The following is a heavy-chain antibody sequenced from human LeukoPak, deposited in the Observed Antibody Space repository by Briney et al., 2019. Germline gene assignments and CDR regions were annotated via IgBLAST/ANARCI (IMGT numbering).Heavy chain of an antibody. CDR2: IYSGGST. CDR3: ARDAYGARSDY. D-gene: IGHD4/OR15-4a*01. CDR1: GFTVSSNY. V-gene: IGHV3-53*01. Sequence: QTGGSLRLSCAASGFTVSSNYMSWVRQAPGKGLEWVSVIYSGGSTYYADSVKGRFTISRDNSKNTLYLQMNSLRAEDTAVYYCARDAYGARSDYWGQGTLVTVSS. J-gene: IGHJ4*02.